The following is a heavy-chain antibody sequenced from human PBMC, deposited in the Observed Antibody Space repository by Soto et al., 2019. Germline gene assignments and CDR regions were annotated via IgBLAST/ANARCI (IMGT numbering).Heavy chain of an antibody. J-gene: IGHJ5*02. CDR1: GGSISSYY. CDR3: ARLIGKAENWFDP. V-gene: IGHV4-59*01. Sequence: SETLSLTCTFSGGSISSYYWSWIRQPPGKGLEWIGYIYYSGSTNYNPSLKSRVTISVDTSKNQFSLKLSSVTAADTAVYYCARLIGKAENWFDPWGQGTLVTVSS. CDR2: IYYSGST.